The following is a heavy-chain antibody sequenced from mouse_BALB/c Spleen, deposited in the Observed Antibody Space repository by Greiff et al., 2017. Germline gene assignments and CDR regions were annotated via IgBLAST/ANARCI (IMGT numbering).Heavy chain of an antibody. Sequence: VQLQQSGAELARPGASVKLSCKASGYTFTDYYINWVKQRTGQGLEWIGEIYPGSGNTYYNEKFKGKATLTAGKSSSTAYMQLSSLTSEDSAVYFCAREERDYYGSSYGFAYWGQGTLVTVSA. V-gene: IGHV1-77*01. CDR3: AREERDYYGSSYGFAY. J-gene: IGHJ3*01. CDR1: GYTFTDYY. D-gene: IGHD1-1*01. CDR2: IYPGSGNT.